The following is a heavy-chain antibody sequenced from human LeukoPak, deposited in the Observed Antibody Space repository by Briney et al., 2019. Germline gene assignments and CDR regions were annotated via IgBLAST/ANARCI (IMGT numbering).Heavy chain of an antibody. V-gene: IGHV1-8*01. Sequence: GASVKVSCKASGYTFTSYDINWVRQATGQGLEWRGWMNPNSGNTGYAQKFQGRGTMTRNTSISTAYMELSSLRSEDTAVYYCARDVGQYCSSVSCYASDYWGQGTLVTVSS. CDR1: GYTFTSYD. CDR2: MNPNSGNT. D-gene: IGHD2-2*01. J-gene: IGHJ4*02. CDR3: ARDVGQYCSSVSCYASDY.